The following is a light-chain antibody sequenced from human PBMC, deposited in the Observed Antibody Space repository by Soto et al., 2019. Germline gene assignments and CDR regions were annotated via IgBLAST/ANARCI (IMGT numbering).Light chain of an antibody. CDR2: AAS. CDR3: QQGSSFPWT. CDR1: QDIDSW. J-gene: IGKJ1*01. Sequence: DIQMTQSPSSVSASVGDRVTITCRASQDIDSWLAWYQQTPGKAPKLLIYAASSLQSGVPSTFSGSGSGTDFTFTISSLQPEDFATYYCQQGSSFPWTFGQGTKVEIK. V-gene: IGKV1-12*01.